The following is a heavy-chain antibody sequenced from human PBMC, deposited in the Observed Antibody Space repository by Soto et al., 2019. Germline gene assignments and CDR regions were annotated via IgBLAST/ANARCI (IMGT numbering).Heavy chain of an antibody. Sequence: VASVKVSCKASGYTFTSYGISWVRQAPGQGLEWMGWISAYNGNTKYAQKVQGRVTMTTDTSTSTAYMELRSLRSDDTAVYYCARDLSIFLFDYWGQGTLVTVSS. J-gene: IGHJ4*02. CDR2: ISAYNGNT. CDR3: ARDLSIFLFDY. D-gene: IGHD3-9*01. CDR1: GYTFTSYG. V-gene: IGHV1-18*01.